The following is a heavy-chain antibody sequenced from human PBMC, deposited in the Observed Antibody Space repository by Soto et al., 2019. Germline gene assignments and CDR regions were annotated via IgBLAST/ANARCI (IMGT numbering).Heavy chain of an antibody. V-gene: IGHV4-59*01. CDR1: GGSISSYY. D-gene: IGHD5-18*01. Sequence: SETLSLTCTVSGGSISSYYWSWIRQPPGKGLEWIGYIYYSGSTNYNPSLKSRVTISVDTSKNQFSLKLSSVTAADTAVYYCARTLYSYGPRFDYWGQGTLVT. J-gene: IGHJ4*02. CDR2: IYYSGST. CDR3: ARTLYSYGPRFDY.